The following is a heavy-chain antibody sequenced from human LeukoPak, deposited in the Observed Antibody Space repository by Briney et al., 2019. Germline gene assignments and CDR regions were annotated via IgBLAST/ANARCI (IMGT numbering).Heavy chain of an antibody. D-gene: IGHD3-22*01. CDR1: GDTFSSYY. Sequence: ASVKVSCNASGDTFSSYYRHWVRQAPGQGLEWMGIINPSGGYTTYAQKFQGRVTMTRDTSTSTVYMELSSLRSEDTAVYYCARSRYDSSALDYWGQGTLVTVSS. J-gene: IGHJ4*02. CDR3: ARSRYDSSALDY. CDR2: INPSGGYT. V-gene: IGHV1-46*01.